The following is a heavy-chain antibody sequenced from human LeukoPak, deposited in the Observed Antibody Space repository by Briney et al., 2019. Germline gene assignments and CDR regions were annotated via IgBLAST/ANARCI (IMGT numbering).Heavy chain of an antibody. J-gene: IGHJ3*02. CDR1: GGSISSHY. CDR3: ASLLPYSSSYISGAFDI. CDR2: IYYSGGT. V-gene: IGHV4-59*11. D-gene: IGHD6-6*01. Sequence: SETLSLTCTVSGGSISSHYWSWIRQPPGKGLEWIGYIYYSGGTNYNPSLKSRVTISVDTSKNQFSLELSSVTAADTAVYYCASLLPYSSSYISGAFDIWGQGTMVTVSS.